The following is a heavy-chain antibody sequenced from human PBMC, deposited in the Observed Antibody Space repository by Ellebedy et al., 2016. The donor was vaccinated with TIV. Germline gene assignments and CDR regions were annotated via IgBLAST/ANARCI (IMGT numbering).Heavy chain of an antibody. V-gene: IGHV3-21*06. CDR3: AGPMVGVAGEIDY. J-gene: IGHJ4*02. Sequence: GESLRLSXAASKFTFSRYSMNWVRQAPGKGLEWVSSISSSSTYIYYADSVKGRFTISRDNTKNSLYLQMNSLRAEDTAVYYCAGPMVGVAGEIDYWGQGTLVTVSS. CDR2: ISSSSTYI. D-gene: IGHD6-19*01. CDR1: KFTFSRYS.